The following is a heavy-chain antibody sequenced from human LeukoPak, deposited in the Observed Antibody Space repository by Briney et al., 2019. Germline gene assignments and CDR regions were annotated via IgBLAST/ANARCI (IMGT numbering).Heavy chain of an antibody. J-gene: IGHJ4*02. D-gene: IGHD4-17*01. CDR2: LWFDGSHE. Sequence: PGGSLRLSCEASGFTFNNYGRHWVRQAPGKGLEWVAALWFDGSHEYYADSVKGRFTISRDNFKNTLFMEMNALTAGDTAIYYCAKDASDLGDSYFDHWGQGTPVTVSS. CDR1: GFTFNNYG. CDR3: AKDASDLGDSYFDH. V-gene: IGHV3-33*06.